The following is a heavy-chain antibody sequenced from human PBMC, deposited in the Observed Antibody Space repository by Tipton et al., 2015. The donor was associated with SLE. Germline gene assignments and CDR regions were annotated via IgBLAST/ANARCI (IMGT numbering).Heavy chain of an antibody. J-gene: IGHJ4*02. Sequence: GSLRLSCAASGFIFSNYWMSWVRQAPGKGLEWVANINQAGNEKNYVDSVKGRFTISRDNTKKSVYLQMTSLRVEDTAIYYCVRDYDSDNWYYFDYWGQGALVTVSS. D-gene: IGHD1-1*01. V-gene: IGHV3-7*01. CDR1: GFIFSNYW. CDR3: VRDYDSDNWYYFDY. CDR2: INQAGNEK.